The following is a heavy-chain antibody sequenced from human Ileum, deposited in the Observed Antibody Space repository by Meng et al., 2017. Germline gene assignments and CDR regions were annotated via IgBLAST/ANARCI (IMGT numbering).Heavy chain of an antibody. J-gene: IGHJ5*02. D-gene: IGHD7-27*01. Sequence: GESLKISCATSGFNFSGYWMSWVRQAPGKGLEWVANIKQDGSEKNYMDSVKGRFTISRDNTKKSLYLQMNSLRAEDTAVYYCALGTPNWFDPWGQGTLVTVSS. CDR2: IKQDGSEK. CDR1: GFNFSGYW. CDR3: ALGTPNWFDP. V-gene: IGHV3-7*01.